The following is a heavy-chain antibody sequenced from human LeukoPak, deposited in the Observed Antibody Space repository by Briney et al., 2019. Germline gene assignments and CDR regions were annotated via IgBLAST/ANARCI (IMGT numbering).Heavy chain of an antibody. Sequence: GGSLRLSCAASRFTFSSYSMNWVRQAPGKGLEWVSYISSSSRTIYYADSVKGRFTISRDNAKNSLYLQMNSLRAEDTAVYYCVRDGGSAWYINGDEAFDIWGQGTMVTVSS. V-gene: IGHV3-48*01. D-gene: IGHD6-19*01. CDR2: ISSSSRTI. J-gene: IGHJ3*02. CDR1: RFTFSSYS. CDR3: VRDGGSAWYINGDEAFDI.